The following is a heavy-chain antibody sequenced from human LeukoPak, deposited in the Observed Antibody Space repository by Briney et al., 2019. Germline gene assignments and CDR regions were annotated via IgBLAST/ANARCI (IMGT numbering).Heavy chain of an antibody. V-gene: IGHV4-59*08. Sequence: SETLSLTCTVSGGSISSYYWSWIRQPPGKGLEWIGNIYYSGSTNYNPSLKSRVTISVDTSKNQFSLKLSSVTAADTAVYYCASDRIEVDAFDIWGQGTMVTVSS. J-gene: IGHJ3*02. D-gene: IGHD2-15*01. CDR2: IYYSGST. CDR3: ASDRIEVDAFDI. CDR1: GGSISSYY.